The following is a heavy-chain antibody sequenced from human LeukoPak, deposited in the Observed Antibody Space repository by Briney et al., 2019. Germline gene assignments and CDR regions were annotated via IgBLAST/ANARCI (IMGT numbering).Heavy chain of an antibody. CDR3: GTTPTGASAAADLDY. CDR2: IKQDGSEK. Sequence: SGGSLRLSCAASGFTFSSYWMSWVRQAPGKGLERVANIKQDGSEKYYVDSVKGRFTISRDNAKNSLYLQMNSLRAEDTAVYYCGTTPTGASAAADLDYWGQGTLVTVSS. J-gene: IGHJ4*02. V-gene: IGHV3-7*01. CDR1: GFTFSSYW. D-gene: IGHD6-13*01.